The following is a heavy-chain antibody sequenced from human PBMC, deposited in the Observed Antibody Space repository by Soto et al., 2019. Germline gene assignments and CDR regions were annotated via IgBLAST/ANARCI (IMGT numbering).Heavy chain of an antibody. CDR2: VSGSGTT. J-gene: IGHJ4*02. CDR1: GYTFNSHE. Sequence: LSCVASGYTFNSHEMNWIRQTPGKRLEWISSVSGSGTTKYADSVKGRFTISRDNAHKSIYLQMNSLRVEDTGVYYCARGGIHWGQGALVTVSS. D-gene: IGHD6-13*01. V-gene: IGHV3-48*03. CDR3: ARGGIH.